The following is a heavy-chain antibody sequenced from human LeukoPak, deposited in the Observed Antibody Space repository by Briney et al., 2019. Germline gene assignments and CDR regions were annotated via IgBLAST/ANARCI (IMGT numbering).Heavy chain of an antibody. J-gene: IGHJ4*02. D-gene: IGHD5-24*01. CDR2: INHSGST. CDR1: GVSFSGYY. Sequence: SETLSLTCAVYGVSFSGYYWSWIRQPPGKGLEWIGEINHSGSTNYNPSLKSRVTISVDTSKNQFSLKLSSVTAADTAVYYCATAFTTGENGYNSFDYWGQGTLVTVSS. V-gene: IGHV4-34*01. CDR3: ATAFTTGENGYNSFDY.